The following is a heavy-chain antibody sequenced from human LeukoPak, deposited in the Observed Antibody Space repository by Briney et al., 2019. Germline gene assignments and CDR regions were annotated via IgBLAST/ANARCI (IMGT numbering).Heavy chain of an antibody. D-gene: IGHD5-18*01. J-gene: IGHJ4*02. CDR1: GGSISSYY. CDR2: FYYSGST. Sequence: SETLSLTCAVSGGSISSYYWSWIRQPPGKGLEWIGFFYYSGSTNNNPSLKSRVTISVDTSTNHFSLKLSSVTAADTAVYYCARGPGGYSYGYYFDYGGQGTLVTVSS. V-gene: IGHV4-59*01. CDR3: ARGPGGYSYGYYFDY.